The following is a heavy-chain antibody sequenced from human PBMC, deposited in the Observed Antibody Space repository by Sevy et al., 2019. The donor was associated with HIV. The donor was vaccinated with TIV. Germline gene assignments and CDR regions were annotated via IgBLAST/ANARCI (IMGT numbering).Heavy chain of an antibody. D-gene: IGHD1-1*01. CDR2: IYSDGRT. CDR1: GLSVSDNY. Sequence: GSLRLSCAASGLSVSDNYMNCVRQAPGTGLELVSVIYSDGRTYYPDSVKGRFSISRDNSKNTLYLHMKSLRPEDTAVYYCALERLSSNVAEYFQNWGQGTLVTVSS. V-gene: IGHV3-66*01. J-gene: IGHJ1*01. CDR3: ALERLSSNVAEYFQN.